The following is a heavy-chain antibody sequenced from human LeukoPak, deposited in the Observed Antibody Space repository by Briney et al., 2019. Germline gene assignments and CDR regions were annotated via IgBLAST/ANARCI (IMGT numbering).Heavy chain of an antibody. Sequence: GTSVKVSCKASGYTFTSYYIHWVRQAPGQGLEWMGWINPNSGGTNYAQNFQGRVTMTRDTSISTAYMELSRLRSDDTAVYYCAREYGEGTFYFDYWGQGTMVTVSS. V-gene: IGHV1-2*02. CDR2: INPNSGGT. J-gene: IGHJ4*02. CDR3: AREYGEGTFYFDY. D-gene: IGHD7-27*01. CDR1: GYTFTSYY.